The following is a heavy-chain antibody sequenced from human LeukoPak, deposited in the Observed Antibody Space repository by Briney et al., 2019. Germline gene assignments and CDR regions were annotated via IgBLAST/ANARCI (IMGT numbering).Heavy chain of an antibody. Sequence: SETLSLTCAVYGGSFSGYYWSWIRQPPGKGLEWIGEINHSGSTNYNPSLKSRVTISVDTSKHQFSLKLSSVTAADTAVHYCARGRPYSSGHSPLWYWGQGTLVTVSS. CDR2: INHSGST. CDR1: GGSFSGYY. J-gene: IGHJ4*02. V-gene: IGHV4-34*01. D-gene: IGHD6-19*01. CDR3: ARGRPYSSGHSPLWY.